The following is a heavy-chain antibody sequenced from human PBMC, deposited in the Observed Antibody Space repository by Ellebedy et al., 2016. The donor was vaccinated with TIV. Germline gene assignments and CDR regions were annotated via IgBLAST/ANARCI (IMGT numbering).Heavy chain of an antibody. V-gene: IGHV2-5*01. CDR2: IYWNDDK. Sequence: SGPTLVKPTQTLTLTCTFSGFSLSTSGVGVGWIRQPPGKALEWLALIYWNDDKRYRPSLKSRLTITKDTSKNQVVLTMTNMDPVDTATYYCARQSPVWFGELLYPDYWGQGTLVTDSS. CDR3: ARQSPVWFGELLYPDY. D-gene: IGHD3-10*01. CDR1: GFSLSTSGVG. J-gene: IGHJ4*02.